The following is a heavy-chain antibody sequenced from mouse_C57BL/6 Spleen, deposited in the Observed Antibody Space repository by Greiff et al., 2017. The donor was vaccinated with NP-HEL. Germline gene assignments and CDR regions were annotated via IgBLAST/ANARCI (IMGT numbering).Heavy chain of an antibody. CDR1: GYTFTSYW. V-gene: IGHV1-55*01. D-gene: IGHD1-1*02. CDR2: IYPGSGST. J-gene: IGHJ4*01. Sequence: QVQLQQPGAELVKPGASVKMSCKASGYTFTSYWITWVKQRPGQGLEWIGDIYPGSGSTNYNEKFKSKATLTVDTSSSTAYMQLSSLTSEDSAVYYCARSRIGRNYYAMDYWGQGTSVTVAS. CDR3: ARSRIGRNYYAMDY.